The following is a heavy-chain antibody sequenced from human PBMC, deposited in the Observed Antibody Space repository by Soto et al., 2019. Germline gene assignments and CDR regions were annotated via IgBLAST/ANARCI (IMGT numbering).Heavy chain of an antibody. Sequence: PGGSLRLSCAVSGFPFGAYAMSWVRQAPGKGLDWVSTISASGPTTYYTDSVKGRFAISRDNSKSTVSLQMDSLRAEDTAVYYCAGSFFGSGSFRPLAYWGQGTLVTAPQ. V-gene: IGHV3-23*01. D-gene: IGHD3-10*01. CDR2: ISASGPTT. CDR1: GFPFGAYA. CDR3: AGSFFGSGSFRPLAY. J-gene: IGHJ4*02.